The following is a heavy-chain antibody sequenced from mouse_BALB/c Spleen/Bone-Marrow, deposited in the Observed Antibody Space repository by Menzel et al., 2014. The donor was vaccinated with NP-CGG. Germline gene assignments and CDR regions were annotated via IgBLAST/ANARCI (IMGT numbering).Heavy chain of an antibody. Sequence: EVKVVESGGGLVQPGGSLKLSCATSGFTFSDYYMYWVRQTPEKRLEWVAYISSGGGSTYYPDTVKGRFTISRDNAKNTLYLQMSRLKSEDTAMYYCARPLYDGYYVAYWGQGTLVTVSA. D-gene: IGHD2-3*01. CDR3: ARPLYDGYYVAY. V-gene: IGHV5-12*02. CDR2: ISSGGGST. J-gene: IGHJ3*01. CDR1: GFTFSDYY.